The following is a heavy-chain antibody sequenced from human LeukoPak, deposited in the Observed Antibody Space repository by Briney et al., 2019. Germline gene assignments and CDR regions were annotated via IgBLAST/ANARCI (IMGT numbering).Heavy chain of an antibody. Sequence: SETLSLTCTVSGYSISSGYYWGWIRQPPGKGLEWIASIYHSGSTYYNPSLKSRVTISVDTSTNHFSLRLTSVTAADTAIYYCAAMTTVTMYSYFFDSWGQGTLLTVSS. CDR2: IYHSGST. CDR1: GYSISSGYY. CDR3: AAMTTVTMYSYFFDS. V-gene: IGHV4-38-2*02. J-gene: IGHJ4*02. D-gene: IGHD4-17*01.